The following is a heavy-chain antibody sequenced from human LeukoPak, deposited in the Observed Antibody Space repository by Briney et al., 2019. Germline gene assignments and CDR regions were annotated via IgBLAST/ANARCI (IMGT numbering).Heavy chain of an antibody. CDR2: ISYDGSNK. D-gene: IGHD3-10*01. J-gene: IGHJ4*02. V-gene: IGHV3-30-3*02. Sequence: PGGSLRLSCAASGFTFSSYAMHWVRQAPGKGLEWVAVISYDGSNKYYADSVKGRFTISRDNSKNTLYLQMNSLRAEDTAVYYCAKISDYYGSGSPGDYWGQGTLVTVSS. CDR1: GFTFSSYA. CDR3: AKISDYYGSGSPGDY.